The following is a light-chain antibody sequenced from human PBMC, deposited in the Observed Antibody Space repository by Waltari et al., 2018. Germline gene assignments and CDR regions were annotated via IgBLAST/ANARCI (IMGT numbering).Light chain of an antibody. CDR3: QQFYNTPYS. CDR2: GAS. CDR1: QSVSSN. J-gene: IGKJ2*03. Sequence: EIVMTQSPATLSVSPGESATLSCRASQSVSSNLAWYQQKPGQAPRLLIYGASTRATGIPARFSGSGSGTEFTLTISSLQSEDFAVYYCQQFYNTPYSFGQGTKLEV. V-gene: IGKV3-15*01.